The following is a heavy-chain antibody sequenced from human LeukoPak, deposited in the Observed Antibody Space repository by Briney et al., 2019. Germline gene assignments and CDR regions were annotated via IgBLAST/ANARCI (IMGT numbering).Heavy chain of an antibody. J-gene: IGHJ4*02. CDR2: IASDGNDK. D-gene: IGHD6-13*01. Sequence: GRSLRLSCAASAFTFRNYAMHWLRQAPGKGLEWVAVIASDGNDKHLADSVKGRFTISRDNSRNTLYLQMNSLRTEDTAVYYCAKDGAMAAAGYYFDYWGQGPPVTVSS. CDR3: AKDGAMAAAGYYFDY. V-gene: IGHV3-30*18. CDR1: AFTFRNYA.